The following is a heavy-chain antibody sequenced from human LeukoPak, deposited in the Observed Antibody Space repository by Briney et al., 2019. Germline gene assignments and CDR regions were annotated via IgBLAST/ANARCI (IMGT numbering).Heavy chain of an antibody. CDR2: ISSSSSYI. CDR1: GFTFSNYW. J-gene: IGHJ4*02. CDR3: ARDGRENYYYDSSGYYIEH. D-gene: IGHD3-22*01. V-gene: IGHV3-21*01. Sequence: TGGSESLFCAASGFTFSNYWVHWVSQAPGKGLEWVSSISSSSSYIYYADSVKGRFTISRDNAKNSLYLQMNSLGAEDTAVYYCARDGRENYYYDSSGYYIEHWGQGTLVTVSS.